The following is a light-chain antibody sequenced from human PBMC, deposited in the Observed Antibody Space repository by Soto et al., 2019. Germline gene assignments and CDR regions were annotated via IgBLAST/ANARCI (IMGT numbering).Light chain of an antibody. CDR1: QSVTSNY. CDR2: GAS. V-gene: IGKV3-20*01. J-gene: IGKJ3*01. CDR3: QQYGSSPPFT. Sequence: ENVLTQSPGTLSLSPGERATLSCRARQSVTSNYLAWYQQKPGQAPRLLIYGASSRATGIPDRFSGSGSGTDFTLTISRLEPEDFAVYYCQQYGSSPPFTFGPGTKVDIK.